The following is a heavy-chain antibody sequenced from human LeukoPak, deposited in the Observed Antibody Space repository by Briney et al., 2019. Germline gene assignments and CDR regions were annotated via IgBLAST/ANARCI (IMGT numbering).Heavy chain of an antibody. D-gene: IGHD4-17*01. Sequence: GASVKVSCKASGYTFTGYYMHWVRQAPGQGLEWMGWTNPNSGGTNYAQKFQGRVTMTRDTSISTAYMELSRLRSDDTAVYYCAREARGGDYALDYWGQGTLVTVSS. V-gene: IGHV1-2*02. J-gene: IGHJ4*02. CDR2: TNPNSGGT. CDR3: AREARGGDYALDY. CDR1: GYTFTGYY.